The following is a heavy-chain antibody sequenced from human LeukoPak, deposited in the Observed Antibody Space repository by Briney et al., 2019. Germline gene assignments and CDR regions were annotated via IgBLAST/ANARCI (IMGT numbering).Heavy chain of an antibody. D-gene: IGHD6-13*01. Sequence: GGSLRLSCAASGFTFSDYYMSWIRQAPGKGLEWVSYISSSGSTIYYADSVKGRFTISRDNAKNSLYLQMNSLRAEDTAVYYCAIPVVIAAADTDDDYWGQGTLVTVSS. CDR2: ISSSGSTI. V-gene: IGHV3-11*04. CDR1: GFTFSDYY. CDR3: AIPVVIAAADTDDDY. J-gene: IGHJ4*02.